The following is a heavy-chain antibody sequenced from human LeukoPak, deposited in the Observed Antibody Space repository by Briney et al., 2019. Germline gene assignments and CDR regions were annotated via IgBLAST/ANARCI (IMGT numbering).Heavy chain of an antibody. V-gene: IGHV3-48*03. CDR2: ISSSGSTI. Sequence: GGSLRLSCAASGFTFSSYEMNWVRQAPGKGLEWVSYISSSGSTIHYADSVKGRFTISRDNAKNSLYLQMNSLRAEDTAVYYCARVRGGGTTLVYYYMDVWGKGTTVTVSS. J-gene: IGHJ6*03. D-gene: IGHD1-1*01. CDR1: GFTFSSYE. CDR3: ARVRGGGTTLVYYYMDV.